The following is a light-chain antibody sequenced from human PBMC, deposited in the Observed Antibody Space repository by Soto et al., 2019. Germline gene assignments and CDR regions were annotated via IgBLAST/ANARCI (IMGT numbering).Light chain of an antibody. CDR1: SSNIGSNY. CDR2: YNN. J-gene: IGLJ1*01. V-gene: IGLV1-47*02. CDR3: ATWDDSLSGYV. Sequence: VLTQPPSASGTPGQRVTISCSGRSSNIGSNYVYWYQQLPGTAPKLLIYYNNQRPSGVPDRFSGSKSGTSASLAISGLRSEDEADYYCATWDDSLSGYVFGTGTKVTVL.